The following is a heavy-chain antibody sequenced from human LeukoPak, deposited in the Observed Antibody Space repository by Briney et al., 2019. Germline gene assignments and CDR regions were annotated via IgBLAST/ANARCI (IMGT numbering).Heavy chain of an antibody. CDR1: GGSFSGYY. D-gene: IGHD2-15*01. CDR2: INHSGST. J-gene: IGHJ6*02. V-gene: IGHV4-34*01. Sequence: SETLSLTCAVYGGSFSGYYWSWIRQPPGKGLEWIGEINHSGSTNYNPSLKSRVTISVDTSKNQFSLKLSSVTAADTAVHYCARGGGSSHYYYYGMDVWGQGTTVTVSS. CDR3: ARGGGSSHYYYYGMDV.